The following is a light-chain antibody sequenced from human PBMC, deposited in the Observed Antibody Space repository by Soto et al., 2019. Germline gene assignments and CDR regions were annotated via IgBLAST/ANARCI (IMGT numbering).Light chain of an antibody. V-gene: IGLV2-14*01. J-gene: IGLJ1*01. CDR2: EVT. CDR1: SSDVGGYDY. Sequence: QSALTQPASVSGSPGQSITISCTGTSSDVGGYDYVSWYQQHPGTAPRLIIYEVTNRPSGVSNRFSGSKSGNTASLIISGLQAEDEADYYCTSYTSSSTQVFGTGTKLTVL. CDR3: TSYTSSSTQV.